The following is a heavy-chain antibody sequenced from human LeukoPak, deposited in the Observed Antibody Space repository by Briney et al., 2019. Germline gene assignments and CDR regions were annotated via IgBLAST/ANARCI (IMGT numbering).Heavy chain of an antibody. CDR1: GGSISSSSYY. CDR3: ARSPPLFGFSSGTNWFDP. V-gene: IGHV4-39*07. J-gene: IGHJ5*02. D-gene: IGHD3-22*01. Sequence: SETLSLTCTVSGGSISSSSYYWGWIRQPPGKGLEWIGSIYYSGSTYYNPSLKSRVTISVDTSKNQFSLKLSSVTAADTAVYYCARSPPLFGFSSGTNWFDPWGQGTLVTVSS. CDR2: IYYSGST.